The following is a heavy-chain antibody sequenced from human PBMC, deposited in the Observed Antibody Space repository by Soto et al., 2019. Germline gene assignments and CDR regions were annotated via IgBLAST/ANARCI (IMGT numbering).Heavy chain of an antibody. Sequence: SETLSLTCTVSGGSISSGGYYWSWIRQHPGKGLEWIGYIYYSGSTYYNPSLKSRVTISVDTSKNQFSLKLGSVTAADTAVYYCARDQVDTRNFGDWFDPWGQGTLVTVLL. V-gene: IGHV4-31*03. CDR2: IYYSGST. D-gene: IGHD5-18*01. CDR3: ARDQVDTRNFGDWFDP. J-gene: IGHJ5*02. CDR1: GGSISSGGYY.